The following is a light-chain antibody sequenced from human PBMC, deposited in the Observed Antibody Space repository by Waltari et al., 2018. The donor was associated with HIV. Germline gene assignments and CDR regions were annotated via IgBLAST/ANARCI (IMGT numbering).Light chain of an antibody. CDR1: SSNIGSNT. CDR2: SNN. CDR3: AAWDDSLNGWV. Sequence: QSVLTKPPSASGTSGQRVTISCSGSSSNIGSNTVSWYQQLPGTAPKLLSYSNNQRPSGVPDRFSGSKSGTSASLAISGLQSEDEADYYCAAWDDSLNGWVFGGGTKLTVL. V-gene: IGLV1-44*01. J-gene: IGLJ3*02.